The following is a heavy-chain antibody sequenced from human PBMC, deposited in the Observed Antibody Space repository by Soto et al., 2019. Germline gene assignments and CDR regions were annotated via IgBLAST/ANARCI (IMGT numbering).Heavy chain of an antibody. V-gene: IGHV4-4*07. D-gene: IGHD6-19*01. Sequence: PSETLSLTCSVSGDSISSYYWGWIRQSAGKGLEWIGRIYISGDTNYNPARKSRVTMSVDTSKNQLARKRNEGTAADTAGYYCAREYTETVDGPTPYYLEEGGQGTPVTVSS. J-gene: IGHJ4*02. CDR1: GDSISSYY. CDR2: IYISGDT. CDR3: AREYTETVDGPTPYYLEE.